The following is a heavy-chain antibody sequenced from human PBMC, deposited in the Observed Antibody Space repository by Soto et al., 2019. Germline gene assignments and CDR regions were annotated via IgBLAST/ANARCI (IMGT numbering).Heavy chain of an antibody. D-gene: IGHD3-16*01. V-gene: IGHV3-23*01. CDR1: GFKFSSYA. J-gene: IGHJ5*01. Sequence: QPGGSLRLSCAASGFKFSSYAMSWVRQAPGKGLEWVSLISATGGGTYYADSVKGRFTISRDNSDNTLYLQVHSLRAEDTAVYYCAKDRRAGGNSAFYFDFWGQGAQVTVSS. CDR2: ISATGGGT. CDR3: AKDRRAGGNSAFYFDF.